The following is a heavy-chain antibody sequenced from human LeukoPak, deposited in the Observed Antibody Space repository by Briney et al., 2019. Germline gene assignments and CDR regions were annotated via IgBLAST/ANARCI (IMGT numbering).Heavy chain of an antibody. CDR1: GFTFISYV. Sequence: PGGSLRLSCTASGFTFISYVFSWVRQAPGKGLEWVSAISDSGDGTYYADSVKGRFTISRDNSKNTLYLQMNGLGAEDTAVYYCAKAHAITPFDDWGQGTLVTVSS. D-gene: IGHD3-16*01. CDR3: AKAHAITPFDD. CDR2: ISDSGDGT. J-gene: IGHJ4*02. V-gene: IGHV3-23*01.